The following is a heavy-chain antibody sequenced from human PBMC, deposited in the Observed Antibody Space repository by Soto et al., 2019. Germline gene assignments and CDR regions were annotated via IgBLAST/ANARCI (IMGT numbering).Heavy chain of an antibody. V-gene: IGHV5-51*01. Sequence: GESLKISCKGSGYIFTSYWIGWVLHVPGKGLEWVAIIYPIDSRTIYSPSFQGQVTISADKSISTAYLQWTSLKASDTAIYYCSKFKYSTSVRYLQHWGQGTPVTVSS. CDR2: IYPIDSRT. J-gene: IGHJ1*01. CDR3: SKFKYSTSVRYLQH. CDR1: GYIFTSYW. D-gene: IGHD6-6*01.